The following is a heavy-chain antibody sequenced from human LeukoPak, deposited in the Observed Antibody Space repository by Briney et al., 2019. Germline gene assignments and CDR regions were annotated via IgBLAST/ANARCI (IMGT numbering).Heavy chain of an antibody. CDR2: IIPILGVA. CDR1: GGTFTSYA. V-gene: IGHV1-69*04. Sequence: SVKVSCKASGGTFTSYAISWVRQAPGQGLEWMGGIIPILGVANYEQKFQGRVTITADKSTSTAYMELSSLRSEDKAVYYCARERATIAGFYYYYGMDVWGQGTTVTVSS. D-gene: IGHD5-24*01. J-gene: IGHJ6*02. CDR3: ARERATIAGFYYYYGMDV.